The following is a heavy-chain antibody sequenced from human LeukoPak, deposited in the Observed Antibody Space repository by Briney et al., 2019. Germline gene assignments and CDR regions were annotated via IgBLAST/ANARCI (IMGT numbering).Heavy chain of an antibody. CDR3: ARHGRRWLQLRDY. D-gene: IGHD5-24*01. V-gene: IGHV4-39*07. J-gene: IGHJ4*02. CDR1: GDSITTSSYY. Sequence: SETLSLTCTVSGDSITTSSYYWGWIRQPPGKGLEWIGSIYYTGNTYYNPSLKSRVTISVDTSKNQFSLKMSSVTAADTAVYYCARHGRRWLQLRDYWGQGTLVTVSS. CDR2: IYYTGNT.